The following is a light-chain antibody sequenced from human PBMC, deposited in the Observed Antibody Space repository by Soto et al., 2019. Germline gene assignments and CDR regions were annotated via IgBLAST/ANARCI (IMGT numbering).Light chain of an antibody. CDR2: DDS. J-gene: IGLJ1*01. Sequence: SYELTQPPSVSVAPGQTASITCGGNNIGSKSVHWYQQKPGQAPVLVVFDDSGRPSGIPERLSGSNSGNTATLTFSRVEAGDEADYYCQVWDATSGHVFGPGTKLTVL. CDR1: NIGSKS. V-gene: IGLV3-21*02. CDR3: QVWDATSGHV.